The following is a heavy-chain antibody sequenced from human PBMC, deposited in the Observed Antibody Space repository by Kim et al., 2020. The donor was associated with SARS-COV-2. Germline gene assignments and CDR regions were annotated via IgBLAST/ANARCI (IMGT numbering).Heavy chain of an antibody. V-gene: IGHV5-51*01. J-gene: IGHJ6*02. CDR2: IYPGDSDT. CDR3: ARFRVRGIVVVPAAMWDAWLHGMGV. D-gene: IGHD2-2*01. CDR1: GYSFTSYW. Sequence: GESLKISCKGSGYSFTSYWIGWVRQMPGKGLEWMGIIYPGDSDTRYSPSFQGQVTISADKSISTAYLQWSSLKASDTAMYYCARFRVRGIVVVPAAMWDAWLHGMGVWGQGTTVTVSS.